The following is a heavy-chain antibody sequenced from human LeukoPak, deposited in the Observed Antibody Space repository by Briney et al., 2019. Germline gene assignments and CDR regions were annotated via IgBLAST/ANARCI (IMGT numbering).Heavy chain of an antibody. J-gene: IGHJ4*02. CDR1: GFTVSSSY. CDR3: ARDRRDGYCLGH. Sequence: GGSLRLSCTGSGFTVSSSYMSWVRQTPGKGLEWVSVMYSGGTTYYADSVKGRFTIFRDSSKNTVNLQMNSLRAEDTAVYYCARDRRDGYCLGHWGQGTLVTVSS. D-gene: IGHD5-24*01. V-gene: IGHV3-66*01. CDR2: MYSGGTT.